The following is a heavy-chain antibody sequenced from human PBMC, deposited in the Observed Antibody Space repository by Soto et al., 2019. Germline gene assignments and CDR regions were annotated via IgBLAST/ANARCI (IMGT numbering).Heavy chain of an antibody. CDR3: AKLIAAAGTRSYGMDV. CDR2: INHSGST. V-gene: IGHV4-34*01. J-gene: IGHJ6*02. Sequence: SETLSLTCAVYGESFSGYYWTWIRQPPGTGLEWIGEINHSGSTNYNPSLKSRVTISVDTSKNQFSLKLSSVTAADTAVYYCAKLIAAAGTRSYGMDVWGQGTTVTVSS. D-gene: IGHD6-13*01. CDR1: GESFSGYY.